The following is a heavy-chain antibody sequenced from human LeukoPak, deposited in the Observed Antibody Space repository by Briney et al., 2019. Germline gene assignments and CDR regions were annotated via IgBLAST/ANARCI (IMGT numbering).Heavy chain of an antibody. CDR3: ARTYYYESSGWKPDY. V-gene: IGHV3-49*03. D-gene: IGHD3-22*01. J-gene: IGHJ4*02. CDR2: IRTKSHGGTT. CDR1: GFTFGDYA. Sequence: PGGSLRLSCTASGFTFGDYAVTWFRQAPEKGLEWTAFIRTKSHGGTTEYAASVKGRFTISRDDSETVAYLQMNGLKTEDTAMYYCARTYYYESSGWKPDYWGQGTLVTVSS.